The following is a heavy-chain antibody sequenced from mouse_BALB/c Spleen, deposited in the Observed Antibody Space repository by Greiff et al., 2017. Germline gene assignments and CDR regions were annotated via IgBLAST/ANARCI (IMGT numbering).Heavy chain of an antibody. CDR2: IDPENGDT. D-gene: IGHD3-3*01. V-gene: IGHV14-4*02. CDR1: GFNIKDYY. CDR3: RGDVGFAY. Sequence: EVQLQQSGAELVRSGASVKLSCTASGFNIKDYYMHWVKQRPEQGLEWIGWIDPENGDTEYAPKFQGKATMTADTSSNTAYLQLSSLTSEDTAVYYGRGDVGFAYWGQGTLVTVSA. J-gene: IGHJ3*01.